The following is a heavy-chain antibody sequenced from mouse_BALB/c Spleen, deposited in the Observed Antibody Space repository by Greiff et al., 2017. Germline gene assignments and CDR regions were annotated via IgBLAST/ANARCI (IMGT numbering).Heavy chain of an antibody. CDR3: ARHQYGNYDYYAMDY. Sequence: EVMLVESGGGLVKPGGSLKLSCAASGFAFSSYDMSWVRQTPEKRLEWVAYISSGGGSTYYPDTVKGRFTISRDNAKNTLYLQMSSLKSEDTAMYYCARHQYGNYDYYAMDYWGQGTSVTVSS. V-gene: IGHV5-12-1*01. CDR2: ISSGGGST. CDR1: GFAFSSYD. J-gene: IGHJ4*01. D-gene: IGHD2-10*02.